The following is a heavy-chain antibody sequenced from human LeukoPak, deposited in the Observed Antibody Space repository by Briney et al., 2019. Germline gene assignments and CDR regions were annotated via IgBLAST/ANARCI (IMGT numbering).Heavy chain of an antibody. Sequence: GASVKVSCKASGYTFTGYYMHWVRQAPGQGLEWMGWMNPNSGNTGYAQKFQGRVTMTRNTSISTAYMELSSLRSEDTAVYYCATTHLVEPTPPDYWGQGTLVTVSS. CDR3: ATTHLVEPTPPDY. J-gene: IGHJ4*02. CDR2: MNPNSGNT. CDR1: GYTFTGYY. V-gene: IGHV1-8*02. D-gene: IGHD1-26*01.